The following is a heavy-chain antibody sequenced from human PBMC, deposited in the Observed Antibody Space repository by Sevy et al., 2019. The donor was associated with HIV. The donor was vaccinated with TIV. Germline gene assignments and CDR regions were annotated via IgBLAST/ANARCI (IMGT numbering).Heavy chain of an antibody. CDR2: VSGNDGST. D-gene: IGHD4-17*01. CDR1: GFIFSKFA. CDR3: AKDFYYGGTPWNFDF. Sequence: GGSLRLSCAASGFIFSKFALSWVRQAPGRGLEWVSAVSGNDGSTYYAASVKGRFTISRDISENMLYLQMNSLSAEDTAVYYCAKDFYYGGTPWNFDFWGQGTLVTVSS. V-gene: IGHV3-23*01. J-gene: IGHJ4*02.